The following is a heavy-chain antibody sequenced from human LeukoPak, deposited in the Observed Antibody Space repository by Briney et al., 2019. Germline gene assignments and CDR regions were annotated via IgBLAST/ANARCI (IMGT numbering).Heavy chain of an antibody. CDR2: VYHSGTT. J-gene: IGHJ4*02. CDR3: AREIVSSVEY. D-gene: IGHD2/OR15-2a*01. V-gene: IGHV4-39*02. CDR1: GGSITSARYH. Sequence: SETLSLTCTVSGGSITSARYHWGSIRQPPGKGLEWIGSVYHSGTTYYNPSIRSRLTISVDTSRNQFSLKLSSVTAADTAVYHCAREIVSSVEYWGQGSLVTVSS.